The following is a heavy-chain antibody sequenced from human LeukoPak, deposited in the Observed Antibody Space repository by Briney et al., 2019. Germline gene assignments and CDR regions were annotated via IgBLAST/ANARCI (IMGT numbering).Heavy chain of an antibody. CDR1: GFTFSDYA. J-gene: IGHJ4*02. V-gene: IGHV3-23*01. CDR3: VKKSSAGSYYFDF. CDR2: ISGSGGST. Sequence: GGSLRLSCAASGFTFSDYAMSWVRQAPGKGLERVSTISGSGGSTYYADSVKGRFIMSRDNSKNTLYLQMNSLRAEDTAVYYCVKKSSAGSYYFDFWGQGTLVTVSS. D-gene: IGHD6-6*01.